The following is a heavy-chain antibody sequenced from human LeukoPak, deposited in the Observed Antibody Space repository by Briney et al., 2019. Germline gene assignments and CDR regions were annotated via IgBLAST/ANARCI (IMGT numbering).Heavy chain of an antibody. V-gene: IGHV4-4*07. CDR2: IYTSGGT. D-gene: IGHD2-15*01. J-gene: IGHJ4*02. CDR3: AREQVDCSGGSCYSSFHY. CDR1: GGSINSYY. Sequence: SETLSLTCAVSGGSINSYYWSWIRQPAGKGLEWIGRIYTSGGTNYNPSLKSRVTMSVDTSKNQFSLKLNSVTAADTAVYYCAREQVDCSGGSCYSSFHYWRQGTLVTVSS.